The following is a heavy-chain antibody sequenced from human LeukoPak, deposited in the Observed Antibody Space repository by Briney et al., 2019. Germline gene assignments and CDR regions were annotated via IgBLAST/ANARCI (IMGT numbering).Heavy chain of an antibody. V-gene: IGHV3-23*01. CDR1: GFSFSSYG. CDR2: IIGGAGST. CDR3: AHGAMYQLDY. D-gene: IGHD2-2*01. J-gene: IGHJ4*02. Sequence: GGSLRLSCAASGFSFSSYGMSWVRQAPGKGLEWVSGIIGGAGSTYYADSVKGRFTISGDNSKNTLFLQMNSLRAEDTAVYYCAHGAMYQLDYWGQGTLVTVSS.